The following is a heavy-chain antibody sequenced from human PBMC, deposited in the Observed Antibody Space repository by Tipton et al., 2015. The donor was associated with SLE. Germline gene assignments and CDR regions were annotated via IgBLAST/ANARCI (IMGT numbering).Heavy chain of an antibody. J-gene: IGHJ4*02. Sequence: TLSLTCTVYGGSFSGYYWSWIRQPPGKGLEWIGEINHSGSTNYNPSLKSRVTISVDTSKNQFSLKLSSVTAADTAVYYCARRVLRFPGWFSYFDYWGQGTLVTVSS. V-gene: IGHV4-34*01. CDR2: INHSGST. CDR3: ARRVLRFPGWFSYFDY. D-gene: IGHD3-3*01. CDR1: GGSFSGYY.